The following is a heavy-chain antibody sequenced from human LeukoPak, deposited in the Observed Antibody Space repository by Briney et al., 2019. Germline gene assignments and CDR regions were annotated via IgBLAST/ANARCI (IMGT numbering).Heavy chain of an antibody. D-gene: IGHD5-18*01. CDR1: GGTFSSYA. J-gene: IGHJ4*02. Sequence: SVKVSCKASGGTFSSYAISWVRQAPGQGLEWMGRIIPILGIANYAQKSQGRVTITADKSTSTAYMELSSLRSEDTAVYYCARDSDTAMVEDYWGQGTLVTVSS. CDR3: ARDSDTAMVEDY. CDR2: IIPILGIA. V-gene: IGHV1-69*04.